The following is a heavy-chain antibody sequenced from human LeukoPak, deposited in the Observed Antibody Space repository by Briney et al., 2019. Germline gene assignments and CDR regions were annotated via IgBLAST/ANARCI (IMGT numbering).Heavy chain of an antibody. CDR3: ARDTDSSGGGAFDI. J-gene: IGHJ3*02. D-gene: IGHD6-19*01. V-gene: IGHV3-21*01. CDR1: GFTFSSYS. Sequence: PGGSLRLSCAASGFTFSSYSMNWVRQAPGKGLEWVSSISSSSSYIYYADSVKGRFTISRDNAKNPLYLQMNSLRAEDTAVYYCARDTDSSGGGAFDIWGQGTMVTVSS. CDR2: ISSSSSYI.